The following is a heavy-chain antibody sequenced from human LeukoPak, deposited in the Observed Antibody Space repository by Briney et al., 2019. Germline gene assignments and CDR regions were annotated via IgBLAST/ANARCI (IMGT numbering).Heavy chain of an antibody. CDR3: ARDPWGSGSYYY. J-gene: IGHJ4*02. CDR1: GGSISSYY. V-gene: IGHV4-59*12. CDR2: IYYSGST. D-gene: IGHD1-26*01. Sequence: SETLSLTCTVSGGSISSYYWSWIRQPPGKGLEWIGYIYYSGSTNYNPSLKSRVTISVDTSKNQFSLKLSSVTAADTAVYYCARDPWGSGSYYYWGQGTLVTVSS.